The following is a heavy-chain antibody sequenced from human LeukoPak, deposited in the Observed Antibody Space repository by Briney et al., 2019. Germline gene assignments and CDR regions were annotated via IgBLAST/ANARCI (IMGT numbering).Heavy chain of an antibody. CDR3: ARVGAVDTAMVLFFDY. Sequence: GASVKVSCKASGYTFTSYAMNWVRQAPGQGLEWMGWINTNTGNPTYAQGFTGRFVFSLDTSVSTAYLQISSLKAEDTAVYYCARVGAVDTAMVLFFDYWGQGTLVTVSS. J-gene: IGHJ4*02. D-gene: IGHD5-18*01. V-gene: IGHV7-4-1*02. CDR2: INTNTGNP. CDR1: GYTFTSYA.